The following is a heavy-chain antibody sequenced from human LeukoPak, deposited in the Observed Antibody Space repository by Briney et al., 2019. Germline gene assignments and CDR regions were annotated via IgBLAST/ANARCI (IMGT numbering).Heavy chain of an antibody. J-gene: IGHJ6*03. CDR3: ARASCYASVWCQMMGHYYYYYMDV. D-gene: IGHD2-2*01. CDR1: GYTFTSYG. CDR2: ISAYNGNT. V-gene: IGHV1-18*01. Sequence: GASVKVSCKASGYTFTSYGISWVRQAPGQGLEWMGWISAYNGNTNYAQKLQGRVTMTTDTSTSTAYMELRSLRSDDTAVYYCARASCYASVWCQMMGHYYYYYMDVWGKGTTVTVSS.